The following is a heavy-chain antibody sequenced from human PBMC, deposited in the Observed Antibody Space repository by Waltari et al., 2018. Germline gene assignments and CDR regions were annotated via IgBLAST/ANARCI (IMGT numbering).Heavy chain of an antibody. CDR3: ARHGPQGKWRRLFDY. D-gene: IGHD5-12*01. V-gene: IGHV4-39*07. J-gene: IGHJ4*02. CDR1: GGSISSSSYY. CDR2: IYYSGVN. Sequence: QLQLQESGPGLVKPSETLSLTCTVSGGSISSSSYYLGWIRQPPGKGLEWIGSIYYSGVNYYSPSLKQRVPISVDTSKNQFSLKLSAATAADTAVYYCARHGPQGKWRRLFDYWGQGTLVTVSS.